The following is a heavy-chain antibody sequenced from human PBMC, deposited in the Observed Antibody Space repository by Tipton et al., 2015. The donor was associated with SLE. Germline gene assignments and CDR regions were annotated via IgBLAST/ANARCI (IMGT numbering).Heavy chain of an antibody. V-gene: IGHV3-74*01. CDR1: GFTFSTYW. CDR2: INGDGSDT. D-gene: IGHD3-10*01. CDR3: ARDLRFYGSGSRYYFDH. J-gene: IGHJ4*02. Sequence: GSLRLSCAASGFTFSTYWMHWVRQVPGKGLVWVSRINGDGSDTIYADSVKGRFTISRDNAKNTLYLQMNTLRPEDTGFYYCARDLRFYGSGSRYYFDHWGQGTSVTVSP.